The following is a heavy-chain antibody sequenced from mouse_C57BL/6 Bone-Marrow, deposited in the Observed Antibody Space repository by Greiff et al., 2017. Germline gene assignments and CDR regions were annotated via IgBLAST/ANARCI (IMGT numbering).Heavy chain of an antibody. V-gene: IGHV1-42*01. Sequence: EVQLQQSGPELVKPGASVKISCKASGYSFTGYYMNWVKQSPEKSLEWIGEINPSTGGTTYNQKFKAKATLTVDKSSSTAYMQLKSLTSEGSAVYYCAFYYDYDDWGQGTTLTVSS. CDR2: INPSTGGT. D-gene: IGHD2-4*01. J-gene: IGHJ2*01. CDR3: AFYYDYDD. CDR1: GYSFTGYY.